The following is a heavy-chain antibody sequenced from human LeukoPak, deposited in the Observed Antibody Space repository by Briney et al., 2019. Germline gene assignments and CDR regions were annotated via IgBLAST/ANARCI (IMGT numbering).Heavy chain of an antibody. V-gene: IGHV3-48*01. CDR3: AGSPRWVGVPLDY. CDR2: ISSSSSTI. J-gene: IGHJ4*02. D-gene: IGHD5-24*01. CDR1: GFTFSSYS. Sequence: GGSLRLSCAASGFTFSSYSMNWVRQAPGKGLEWVSYISSSSSTIYYADSVKGRFTISRDNAKNSLYLQMNSLRAEDTAVYYCAGSPRWVGVPLDYWGQGTLVTVSS.